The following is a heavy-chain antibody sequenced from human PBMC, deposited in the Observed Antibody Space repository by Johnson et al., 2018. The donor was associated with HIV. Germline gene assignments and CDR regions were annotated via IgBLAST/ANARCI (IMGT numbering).Heavy chain of an antibody. CDR2: VNPNGDST. D-gene: IGHD2-8*01. V-gene: IGHV3-25*03. Sequence: EVQLVESGGGVVQPAWSPRLSCAASQFIFSNYYMNCVRQAPGNGLELVGQVNPNGDSTYLIDSGKDRFNTSRDNAKNTLYLQMNSLRAEDTAVYYCARSVNAGRPFDIWGQGTLVTVSS. CDR1: QFIFSNYY. CDR3: ARSVNAGRPFDI. J-gene: IGHJ3*02.